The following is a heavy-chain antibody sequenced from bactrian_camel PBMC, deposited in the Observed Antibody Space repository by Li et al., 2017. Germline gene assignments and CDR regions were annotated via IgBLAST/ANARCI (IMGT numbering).Heavy chain of an antibody. CDR3: AAGGTCHQRAPAADRFGF. V-gene: IGHV3S26*01. D-gene: IGHD7*01. Sequence: HVQLVESGGGSVPAGGSLRLSCAASAYTYSWNLMGWFRQAPGKEREGVATINSAEFISYVDSVKGRFTISKDNAKKTLYLQMSSLKPEDTAMYFCAAGGTCHQRAPAADRFGFWGQGTQVTVS. CDR2: INSAEFI. CDR1: AYTYSWNL. J-gene: IGHJ6*01.